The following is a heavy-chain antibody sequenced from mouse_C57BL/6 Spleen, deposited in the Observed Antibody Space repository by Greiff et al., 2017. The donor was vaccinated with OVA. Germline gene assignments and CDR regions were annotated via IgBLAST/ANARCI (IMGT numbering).Heavy chain of an antibody. V-gene: IGHV5-9-1*02. D-gene: IGHD1-3*01. CDR3: TRDRTNQYYFDY. Sequence: EVKLVESGEGLVKPGGSLKLSCAASGFTFSSYAMSWVRQTPEKRLEWVAYISSGGDYIYYADTVKGRFTISRDNARNTLYLQMSSLKSEDTAMYYCTRDRTNQYYFDYWGQGTTLTVSS. CDR2: ISSGGDYI. CDR1: GFTFSSYA. J-gene: IGHJ2*01.